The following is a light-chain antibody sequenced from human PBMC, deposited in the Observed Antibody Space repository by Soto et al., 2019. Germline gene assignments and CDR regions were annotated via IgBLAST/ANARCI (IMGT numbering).Light chain of an antibody. V-gene: IGKV1-9*01. Sequence: IQLTQSPSSLSASVGDRVTITCRASQGISSYLAWYQQKPGKAPKLLIYAASTLQSGVPSRFSGSGSGTDFTLTISSLQPADFATYYCQQLNSYPFTFGQGTRLEIK. CDR2: AAS. J-gene: IGKJ5*01. CDR3: QQLNSYPFT. CDR1: QGISSY.